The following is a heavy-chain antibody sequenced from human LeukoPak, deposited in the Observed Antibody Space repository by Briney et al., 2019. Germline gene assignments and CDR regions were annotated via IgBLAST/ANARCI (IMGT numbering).Heavy chain of an antibody. CDR1: GYSFTSYW. V-gene: IGHV5-51*01. CDR2: IYPDDSDT. D-gene: IGHD1-26*01. CDR3: ARRVRVVGATDYFDY. J-gene: IGHJ4*02. Sequence: PGESLKISCKGSGYSFTSYWIGWVRQMPGKGLEWMGIIYPDDSDTRYSPSFQGQVTMSAGKSISTAYLQWSSLRASDTAMYYCARRVRVVGATDYFDYRGQGTLVTVSS.